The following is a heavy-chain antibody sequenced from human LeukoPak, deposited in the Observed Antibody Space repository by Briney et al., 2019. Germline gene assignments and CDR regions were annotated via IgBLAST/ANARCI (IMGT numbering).Heavy chain of an antibody. J-gene: IGHJ4*02. Sequence: GGSLRLSCAASGFTFTNYGMSWVRQAPGKGLEWVSHISGRGDTTYYAESVKGRFTISRDNSKNTLNLQMNSLRAEDTAIYYCARFRVDYYDSSGYGTFDYWGQGTLVTVSS. CDR3: ARFRVDYYDSSGYGTFDY. D-gene: IGHD3-22*01. CDR2: ISGRGDTT. CDR1: GFTFTNYG. V-gene: IGHV3-23*01.